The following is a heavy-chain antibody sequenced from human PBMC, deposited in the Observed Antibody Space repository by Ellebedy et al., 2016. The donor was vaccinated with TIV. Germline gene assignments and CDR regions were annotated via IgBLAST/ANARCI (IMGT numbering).Heavy chain of an antibody. J-gene: IGHJ4*02. CDR3: ARTRYSSSWPDF. CDR2: ISANNGDT. CDR1: GYTFTSYG. D-gene: IGHD5-18*01. V-gene: IGHV1-18*04. Sequence: AASVKVSCKTSGYTFTSYGISWVRQAPGQGLEWMGWISANNGDTNYAQNFEGRVTMTTDRPTATVFMELGSLRSDDTAMYYCARTRYSSSWPDFWGQGTLVTVSS.